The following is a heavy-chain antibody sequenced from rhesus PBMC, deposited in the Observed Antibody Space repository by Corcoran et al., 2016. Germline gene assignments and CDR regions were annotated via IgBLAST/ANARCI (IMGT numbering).Heavy chain of an antibody. CDR1: GFSLSTSGLG. Sequence: QVTLKESGPALVKPTQTLTLTCTFSGFSLSTSGLGVGWIRTPPGKALERLASIYWDDDKYYSTSLKSRLTNSKNTAKNQVVLTKTDMDPVDTATYYCARISSGWGDYWGQGVLVTVSS. V-gene: IGHV2S1*01. CDR2: IYWDDDK. CDR3: ARISSGWGDY. J-gene: IGHJ4*01. D-gene: IGHD6-31*01.